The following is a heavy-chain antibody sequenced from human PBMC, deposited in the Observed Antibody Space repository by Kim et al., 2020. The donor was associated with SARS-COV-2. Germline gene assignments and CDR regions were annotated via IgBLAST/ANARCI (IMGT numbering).Heavy chain of an antibody. V-gene: IGHV3-30*02. Sequence: YADSVKGRFTISRDNSKNTLYLQMNSLRAEDTAVYYCAKGTLYYYYGMDVWGQGTTVTVSS. J-gene: IGHJ6*02. CDR3: AKGTLYYYYGMDV.